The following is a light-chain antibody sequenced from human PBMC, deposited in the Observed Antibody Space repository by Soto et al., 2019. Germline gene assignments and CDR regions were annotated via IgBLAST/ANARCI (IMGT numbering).Light chain of an antibody. J-gene: IGKJ1*01. V-gene: IGKV1-39*01. CDR1: QSISEY. Sequence: DIQMTQSPSSLSASVGDTVTFTCRASQSISEYLNWYQQKPGKAPRLLIYAAPNLDNGVPSRFSGSGSGTTFTLTIRSLQPEDFATYYCQQSYSFPRTVGQGTKVDIK. CDR3: QQSYSFPRT. CDR2: AAP.